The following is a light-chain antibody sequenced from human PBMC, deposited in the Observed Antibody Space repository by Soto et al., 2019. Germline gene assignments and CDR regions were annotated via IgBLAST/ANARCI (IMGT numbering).Light chain of an antibody. CDR3: SSYAGSNNFEVV. J-gene: IGLJ2*01. CDR2: EVS. CDR1: SSDVGGYNY. V-gene: IGLV2-8*01. Sequence: QSALTQPPSASGSPGQSVTISCTGTSSDVGGYNYVSWYQQHPGKAPKLMIYEVSKRPSGVPDRFSGSKSGNTASLTVSGLQAEDEADYYCSSYAGSNNFEVVFVGGTKLTVL.